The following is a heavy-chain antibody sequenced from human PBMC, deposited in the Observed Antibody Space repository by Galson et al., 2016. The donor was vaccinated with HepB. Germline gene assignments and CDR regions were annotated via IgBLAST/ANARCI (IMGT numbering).Heavy chain of an antibody. CDR2: ITPSGTTG. CDR1: GFTFSDTH. Sequence: SLRLSCAASGFTFSDTHMSWIRQAPGKGLEWVSYITPSGTTGYYTDSVRGRFIISRDNAKNSLYLQMDSLRAEDTAVYYCTRSPRILINWGQGTLVTVSS. CDR3: TRSPRILIN. D-gene: IGHD2-15*01. V-gene: IGHV3-11*01. J-gene: IGHJ4*02.